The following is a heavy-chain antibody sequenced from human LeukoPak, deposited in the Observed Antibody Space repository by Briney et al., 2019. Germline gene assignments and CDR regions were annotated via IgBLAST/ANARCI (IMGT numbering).Heavy chain of an antibody. D-gene: IGHD6-19*01. J-gene: IGHJ5*02. V-gene: IGHV3-30*04. CDR3: ASSTTVAGTFWFDP. Sequence: GGSLRLSCAPSGVSFSNYALDWVRQAPGKGLEWVAAISYDGTKTYYTDSVKGRFTVSRDDPDNTLSLQMDSLRGEDTGLYYCASSTTVAGTFWFDPWGQGTLVIVSS. CDR2: ISYDGTKT. CDR1: GVSFSNYA.